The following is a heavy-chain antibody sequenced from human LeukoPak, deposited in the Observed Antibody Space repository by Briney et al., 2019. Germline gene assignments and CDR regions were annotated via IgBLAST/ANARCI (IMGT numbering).Heavy chain of an antibody. J-gene: IGHJ4*02. V-gene: IGHV3-30*18. CDR1: GFTFSSYA. CDR3: AKTRVWSGTFSDY. D-gene: IGHD1-14*01. CDR2: ISYDGNNK. Sequence: GRSLRLSCAASGFTFSSYAMHWVRQAPGKGLEWVAVISYDGNNKYYADSVRGRFTISRDTSKNTLYLQMNSLRAEDTAVYYCAKTRVWSGTFSDYWGQGALVTVSS.